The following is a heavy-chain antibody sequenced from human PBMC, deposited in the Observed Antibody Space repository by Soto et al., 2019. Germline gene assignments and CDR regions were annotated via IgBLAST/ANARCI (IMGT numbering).Heavy chain of an antibody. Sequence: QVQLVQSGAEVKKPGASVKVSCKASGYTFTSYGISWVRQAPGQGLEWGGWISAYNGNTNYAQKLQGRVTMTIDTSTSTAYMELTSLSSDDTAVNYCARESSSSCPDYWGQGTLVTVSS. CDR3: ARESSSSCPDY. V-gene: IGHV1-18*01. J-gene: IGHJ4*02. D-gene: IGHD6-13*01. CDR1: GYTFTSYG. CDR2: ISAYNGNT.